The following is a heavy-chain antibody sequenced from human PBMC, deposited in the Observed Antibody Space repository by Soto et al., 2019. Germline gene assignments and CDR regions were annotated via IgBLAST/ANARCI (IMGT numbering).Heavy chain of an antibody. CDR1: GGTFTSYG. V-gene: IGHV1-18*01. CDR3: AREGYCSGGSCDTQYNWFDP. J-gene: IGHJ5*02. D-gene: IGHD2-15*01. CDR2: ISAYNGNT. Sequence: QVQLVQSGAEVKKPGSSVKVSCKASGGTFTSYGISWVRQAPGQGLEWMGWISAYNGNTNYAQKLQGRVTMTTDTSTSTAYMELRSLRSDDTAVYYCAREGYCSGGSCDTQYNWFDPWGQGTLVTVSS.